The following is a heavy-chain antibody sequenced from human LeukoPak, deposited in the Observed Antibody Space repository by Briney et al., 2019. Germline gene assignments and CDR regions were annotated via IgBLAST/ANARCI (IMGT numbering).Heavy chain of an antibody. CDR2: ISTSGST. CDR1: SGSVSSYF. Sequence: SETLSLTCTVSSGSVSSYFWSWIRQPAGKGLEWIGRISTSGSTNYNPSLKSRVTMSLDTSKSQFSLKLSSVTAADTAVYYCARVGTSRYFDVWGQGTTVTVSS. D-gene: IGHD2-2*01. CDR3: ARVGTSRYFDV. J-gene: IGHJ6*02. V-gene: IGHV4-4*07.